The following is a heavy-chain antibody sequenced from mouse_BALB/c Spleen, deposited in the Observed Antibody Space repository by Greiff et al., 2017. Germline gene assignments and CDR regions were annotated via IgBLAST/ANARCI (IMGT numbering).Heavy chain of an antibody. Sequence: QVQLKESGAELVRPGSSVKISCKASGYAFSSYWMNWVKQRPGQGLEWIGQIYPGDGDTNYNGKFKGKATLTADKSSSTAYMQLSSLTSEDSAVYFCARDGSLLRLRAMDYWGQGTSVTVSS. CDR1: GYAFSSYW. V-gene: IGHV1-80*01. J-gene: IGHJ4*01. D-gene: IGHD1-2*01. CDR2: IYPGDGDT. CDR3: ARDGSLLRLRAMDY.